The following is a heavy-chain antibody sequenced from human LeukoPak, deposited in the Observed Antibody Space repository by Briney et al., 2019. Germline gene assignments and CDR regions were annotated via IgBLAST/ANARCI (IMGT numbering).Heavy chain of an antibody. J-gene: IGHJ2*01. CDR3: ARSYSSGWDSWYFDL. CDR2: IYYSGST. CDR1: GGSISSYY. V-gene: IGHV4-59*12. Sequence: SETLSLTCTVSGGSISSYYWSWIRQPPGKGLEWIGYIYYSGSTNYNPSLKSRVTMSVDTSKNQFSLKLSSVTAADTAVYYCARSYSSGWDSWYFDLWGRGTLVTVSS. D-gene: IGHD6-19*01.